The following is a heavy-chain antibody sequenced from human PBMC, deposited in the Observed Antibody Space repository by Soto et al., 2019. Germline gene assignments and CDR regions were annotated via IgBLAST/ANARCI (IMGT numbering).Heavy chain of an antibody. CDR3: ARDGPLGGNYAFDI. CDR1: GGSISSYY. D-gene: IGHD1-7*01. Sequence: QVQLQESGPGLVKPSETLSLTCTVSGGSISSYYWSWFRQPPGKGLEWFGYIHYSGSTNYNPSPTSRVTISVDTSKNQFSLKLSSVTAADTAVYYCARDGPLGGNYAFDIWGQGTMVTVSS. J-gene: IGHJ3*02. CDR2: IHYSGST. V-gene: IGHV4-59*01.